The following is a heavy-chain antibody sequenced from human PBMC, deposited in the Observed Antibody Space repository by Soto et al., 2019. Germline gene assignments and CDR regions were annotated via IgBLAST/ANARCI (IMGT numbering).Heavy chain of an antibody. Sequence: QVQLVESGGGWVNPGGSLRLSCAASGFTFSDYSMSWSRQAPGKGLEWVSQIRRSGDNTNYADSVKGLFTISRDNPKTSVYLQMNSLRADEPAVYYCASDRRITRGGKGTLVTVSS. V-gene: IGHV3-11*05. J-gene: IGHJ4*02. CDR2: IRRSGDNT. D-gene: IGHD3-3*01. CDR3: ASDRRITR. CDR1: GFTFSDYS.